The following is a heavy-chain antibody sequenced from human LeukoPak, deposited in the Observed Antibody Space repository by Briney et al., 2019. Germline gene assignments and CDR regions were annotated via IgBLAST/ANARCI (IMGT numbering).Heavy chain of an antibody. Sequence: AASVKVSCKASGYTFTSYDINWVRQATGQGLEWMGWMNPNSGNTGYAQKFQGRVTMTRNTSISTAYMGLSSLRSEDTAVYYCARGRGDSSGWYDIVDWGQGTLVTVSS. CDR2: MNPNSGNT. CDR1: GYTFTSYD. V-gene: IGHV1-8*01. J-gene: IGHJ4*02. D-gene: IGHD6-19*01. CDR3: ARGRGDSSGWYDIVD.